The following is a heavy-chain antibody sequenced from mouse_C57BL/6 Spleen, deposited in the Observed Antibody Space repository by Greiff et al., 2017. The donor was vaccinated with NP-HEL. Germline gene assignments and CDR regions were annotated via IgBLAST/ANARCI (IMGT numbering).Heavy chain of an antibody. CDR2: INPNNGGT. Sequence: EVKLMESGPELVKPGASVKMSCKASGYTFTDYNMHWVKQSHGKSLEWIGYINPNNGGTSYNQKFKGKATLTVNKSSSTAYMELRSLTTEDSAVYYCARKEGNLYAMDYWGQGTSVTVSS. CDR1: GYTFTDYN. CDR3: ARKEGNLYAMDY. V-gene: IGHV1-22*01. J-gene: IGHJ4*01.